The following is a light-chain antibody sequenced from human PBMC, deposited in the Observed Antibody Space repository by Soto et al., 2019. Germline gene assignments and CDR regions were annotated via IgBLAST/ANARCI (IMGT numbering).Light chain of an antibody. Sequence: EIVLTQSPATLSLSPGERATLYCRASQSVNIYLGWYQQKPGQAPRVLIYDASSRATGVPDRFSGSGSGTAFTLTISRLQPEDFATYYCQQGYSAPWTFGQGTKVDIK. CDR3: QQGYSAPWT. J-gene: IGKJ1*01. CDR2: DAS. V-gene: IGKV3-11*01. CDR1: QSVNIY.